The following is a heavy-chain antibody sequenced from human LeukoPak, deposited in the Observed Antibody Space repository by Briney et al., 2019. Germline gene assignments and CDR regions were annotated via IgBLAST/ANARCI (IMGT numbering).Heavy chain of an antibody. V-gene: IGHV1-24*01. D-gene: IGHD3-22*01. CDR2: FDPEDGET. CDR1: GYTLTELS. J-gene: IGHJ4*02. CDR3: ATVAVDSSGYYYGRTFDY. Sequence: ASVKVSCKVSGYTLTELSMHWVRQAPGKGLEWMGGFDPEDGETIYAQKFQGRVTMTEDTSTDTAYMELGSLRSEDTAVYYCATVAVDSSGYYYGRTFDYWGQGTLVTVSS.